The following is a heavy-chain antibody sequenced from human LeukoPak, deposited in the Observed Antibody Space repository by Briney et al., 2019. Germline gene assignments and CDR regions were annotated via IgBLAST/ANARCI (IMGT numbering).Heavy chain of an antibody. J-gene: IGHJ4*02. CDR1: GGSFSGYY. V-gene: IGHV4-34*01. CDR2: INHSGST. Sequence: PSETLSLTCAVSGGSFSGYYWSWIRQPPGKGLEWIGEINHSGSTNYNPSLKGRVTISVDTSKNQFSLKLSSVTAADTAVYYCARTILVGASDYWGQGTLVTVSS. D-gene: IGHD1-26*01. CDR3: ARTILVGASDY.